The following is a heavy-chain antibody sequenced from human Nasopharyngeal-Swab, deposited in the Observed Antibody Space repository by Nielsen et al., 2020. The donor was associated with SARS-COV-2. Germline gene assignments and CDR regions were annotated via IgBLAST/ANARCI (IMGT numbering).Heavy chain of an antibody. D-gene: IGHD6-19*01. V-gene: IGHV1-3*04. J-gene: IGHJ3*02. CDR2: INTGNGNT. CDR3: ARGWLLHAFDI. Sequence: ASVQVSCKASGYTFTSYAMHWVRHAAGQRLEWMGWINTGNGNTKYSQKFQGSVTITRDTSASTAYMELSSLRSEDTAVYYCARGWLLHAFDIWGQGTMVTVSS. CDR1: GYTFTSYA.